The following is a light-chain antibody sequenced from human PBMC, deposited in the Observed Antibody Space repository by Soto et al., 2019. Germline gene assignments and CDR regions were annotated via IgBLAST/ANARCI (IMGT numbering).Light chain of an antibody. J-gene: IGKJ1*01. V-gene: IGKV3-11*01. CDR3: QERTNWPPSWT. CDR1: QSVSSH. Sequence: EIVLTQSPATLSLSPGERATLSCRASQSVSSHLAWYQQKPGQAPRLLIYDASNRATGTPDRFSGGGSGTDFTLTISSLEPEDFAVYYCQERTNWPPSWTFGQGTKVDIK. CDR2: DAS.